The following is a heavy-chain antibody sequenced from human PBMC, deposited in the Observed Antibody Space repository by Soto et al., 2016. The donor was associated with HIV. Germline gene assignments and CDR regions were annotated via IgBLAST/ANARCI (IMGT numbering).Heavy chain of an antibody. Sequence: EVQLVESGGGLVQPGGSLELSCAASGFTFSGSAMHWVRQASGKGLEWVGRIRSKANSYATAYAASVKGRFTIFRDDSKNTAYLQTNSLKTEDTAVYYCTRPSGYDSSLVDFDIWGQGTMVTVSS. CDR2: IRSKANSYAT. V-gene: IGHV3-73*01. CDR1: GFTFSGSA. D-gene: IGHD5-12*01. J-gene: IGHJ3*02. CDR3: TRPSGYDSSLVDFDI.